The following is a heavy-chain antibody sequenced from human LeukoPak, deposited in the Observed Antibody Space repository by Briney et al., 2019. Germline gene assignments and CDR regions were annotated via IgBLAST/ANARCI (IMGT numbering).Heavy chain of an antibody. CDR3: AKAVCNSVNCYGNY. V-gene: IGHV3-23*01. D-gene: IGHD2-2*01. J-gene: IGHJ4*02. Sequence: SGGSLRLSCGASGFTFSSYAMGWVRQAPGKGLEWVSIITGGGGTTYSADSVKGRFTISRDNSQNTLYLQMNSLRDEDTAVYYCAKAVCNSVNCYGNYWGQGTLVTVSS. CDR1: GFTFSSYA. CDR2: ITGGGGTT.